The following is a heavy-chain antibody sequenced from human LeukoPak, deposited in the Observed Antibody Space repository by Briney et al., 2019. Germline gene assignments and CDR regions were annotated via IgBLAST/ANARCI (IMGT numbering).Heavy chain of an antibody. CDR1: VYTFTSYG. CDR2: ISAYNGNT. V-gene: IGHV1-18*01. J-gene: IGHJ4*02. D-gene: IGHD3-10*01. CDR3: ARSGRRGRWFAASYYFDY. Sequence: ASVKVSCKASVYTFTSYGISWLRRAPGQGLGWMVWISAYNGNTNYAQKLQGRVTMTTDTSTSTAYMELRSLRSDDTAVYYCARSGRRGRWFAASYYFDYWGQGTLVTVSS.